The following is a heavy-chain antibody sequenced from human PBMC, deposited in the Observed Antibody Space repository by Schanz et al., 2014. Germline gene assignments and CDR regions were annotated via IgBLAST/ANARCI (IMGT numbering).Heavy chain of an antibody. V-gene: IGHV1-69*02. Sequence: QVQLVQSGAEVKKPGSPVKVSCKASRSTFSSYAISWVRQAPGQGLEWMGRIIPILDVGNYAQQFQGRVTFTADKSTSTAYMELTSLRPEDTAVYYCARSNYYDNSDYYNSFDYWGQGTLVTVSS. J-gene: IGHJ4*02. CDR3: ARSNYYDNSDYYNSFDY. D-gene: IGHD3-22*01. CDR2: IIPILDVG. CDR1: RSTFSSYA.